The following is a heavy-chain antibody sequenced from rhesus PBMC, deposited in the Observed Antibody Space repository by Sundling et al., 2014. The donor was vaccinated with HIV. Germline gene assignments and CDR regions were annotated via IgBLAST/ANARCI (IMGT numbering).Heavy chain of an antibody. CDR3: AKGPLGITIFGLVINYYGLVF. V-gene: IGHV3S42*01. J-gene: IGHJ6*01. CDR1: GFTFSSYG. Sequence: EVQLVETGGGLVQPGGSLKLSCAASGFTFSSYGMSWVRQAPGKGLEWVSAINSGGGSTYYADSVKGRFTISRDNSKNTLSLQMNSLRAEDTAVYYCAKGPLGITIFGLVINYYGLVFLGPRGRSSPSPQ. CDR2: INSGGGST. D-gene: IGHD3-3*01.